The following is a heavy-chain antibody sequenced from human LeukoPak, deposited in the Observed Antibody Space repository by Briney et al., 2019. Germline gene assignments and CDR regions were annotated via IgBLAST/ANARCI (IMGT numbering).Heavy chain of an antibody. J-gene: IGHJ4*02. CDR3: QYYYDSSGSLAFDY. CDR1: GFTFGDYA. Sequence: SLRLSCTAFGFTFGDYAMSWVRQAPGKGREWVGFIRSKAYGGTTEYAASVKGRFTISRDDSKSIVYLQMNSLKTEDTAVYYCQYYYDSSGSLAFDYWGQGTLVTASS. V-gene: IGHV3-49*04. CDR2: IRSKAYGGTT. D-gene: IGHD3-22*01.